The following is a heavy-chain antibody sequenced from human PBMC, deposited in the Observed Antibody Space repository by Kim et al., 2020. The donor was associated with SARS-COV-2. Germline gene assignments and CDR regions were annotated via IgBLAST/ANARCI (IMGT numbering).Heavy chain of an antibody. Sequence: SETLSLTCTVSGGSISSYYWSWIRQPPGKGLEWIGYIYYSGSTNYNPSLKSRVTISVDTSKNQFSLKLSSVTAADTAVYYCARGRSITIFGVVTAHSYMDVWGQGTPVTVSS. V-gene: IGHV4-59*01. CDR2: IYYSGST. J-gene: IGHJ6*03. CDR3: ARGRSITIFGVVTAHSYMDV. CDR1: GGSISSYY. D-gene: IGHD3-3*01.